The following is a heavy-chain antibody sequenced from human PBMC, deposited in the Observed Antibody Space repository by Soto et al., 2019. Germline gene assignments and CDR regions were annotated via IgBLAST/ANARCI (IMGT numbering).Heavy chain of an antibody. CDR3: VKEGYMRSDWYGQFDY. J-gene: IGHJ4*02. Sequence: EGQLLESGGGLVDPGGSLRLSCAASGFTFNSYAMHWVRQAPGKGLEFVSAISSYGADTYYADSVKGRFAISRDNSKNTLYLQMSSLRAEDTALYYCVKEGYMRSDWYGQFDYWGQGALVTVSS. CDR2: ISSYGADT. CDR1: GFTFNSYA. V-gene: IGHV3-64D*06. D-gene: IGHD6-19*01.